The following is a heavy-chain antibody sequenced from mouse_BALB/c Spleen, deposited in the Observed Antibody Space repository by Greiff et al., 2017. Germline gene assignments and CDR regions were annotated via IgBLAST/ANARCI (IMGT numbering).Heavy chain of an antibody. V-gene: IGHV3-6*02. CDR1: GYSITSGYY. Sequence: EVKLQESGPGLVKPSQSLSLTCSVTGYSITSGYYWNWIRQFPGNKLEWMGYISYDGSNNYNPSLKNRISITRDTSKNQFFLKLNSVTTEDTATYYCARDSYYYGSSPYAMDYWGQGTSVTVSS. CDR2: ISYDGSN. J-gene: IGHJ4*01. CDR3: ARDSYYYGSSPYAMDY. D-gene: IGHD1-1*01.